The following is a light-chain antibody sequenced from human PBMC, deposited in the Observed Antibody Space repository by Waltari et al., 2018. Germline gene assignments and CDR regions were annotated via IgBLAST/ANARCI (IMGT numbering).Light chain of an antibody. Sequence: EIVLTQSPATLSLSPGERATLSCRAGQSVDNFLAWYQQKPGQAPRLLIYDASNRAAGIPARFSGSGSGTDFTLTISSLQPEDFATYYCQQYYSSPQTFGQGTKLEI. J-gene: IGKJ2*01. CDR1: QSVDNF. V-gene: IGKV3-11*01. CDR3: QQYYSSPQT. CDR2: DAS.